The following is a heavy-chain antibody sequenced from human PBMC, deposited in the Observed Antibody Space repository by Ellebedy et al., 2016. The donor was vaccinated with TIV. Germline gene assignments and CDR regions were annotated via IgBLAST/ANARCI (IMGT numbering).Heavy chain of an antibody. Sequence: GESLKISCAASGFTVSNNFMTWVRQTPGKGLEWLAVISYNGNSHFYADSVNGRITISRDNSKNTLYLQMNSLRAEDTAVYYCAKDLRPLWGGAMDSWGRGALVTVSS. CDR3: AKDLRPLWGGAMDS. D-gene: IGHD3-16*01. V-gene: IGHV3-30*18. CDR2: ISYNGNSH. J-gene: IGHJ4*02. CDR1: GFTVSNNF.